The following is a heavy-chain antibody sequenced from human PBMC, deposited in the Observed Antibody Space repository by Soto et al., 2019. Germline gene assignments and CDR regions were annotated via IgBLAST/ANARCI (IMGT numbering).Heavy chain of an antibody. CDR1: GGSISRYY. Sequence: QVQLQESGPGLVKPSETLSLTCTVSGGSISRYYWSWIRQPPGKGLEWIGYIYYSGSTNYNPSLKSRVTITVDTSKNQCSLKLSSVTAADTAVYYCARENAVSGDWFDPWGQGTLVTVSS. CDR3: ARENAVSGDWFDP. CDR2: IYYSGST. D-gene: IGHD2-8*01. V-gene: IGHV4-59*12. J-gene: IGHJ5*02.